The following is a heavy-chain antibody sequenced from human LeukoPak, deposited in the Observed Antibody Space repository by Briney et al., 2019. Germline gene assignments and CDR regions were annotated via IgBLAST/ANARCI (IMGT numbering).Heavy chain of an antibody. D-gene: IGHD3-10*01. J-gene: IGHJ4*02. CDR1: YA. Sequence: YAXXXVRQAPGKGLEWVXVTSSDLNVKLYADSVKGRFTISRDNSRSTLYLQMNSLRPEDTAIYYCAREGYYGSGSPPSLYFDYWGQGTLVTVSS. CDR2: TSSDLNVK. CDR3: AREGYYGSGSPPSLYFDY. V-gene: IGHV3-30-3*01.